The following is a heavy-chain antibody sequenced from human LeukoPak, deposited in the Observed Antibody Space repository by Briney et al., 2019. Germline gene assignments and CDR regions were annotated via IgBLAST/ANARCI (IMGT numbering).Heavy chain of an antibody. V-gene: IGHV4-39*07. D-gene: IGHD3-10*01. CDR2: IYYSGST. Sequence: PSETLSLTSAISGGSITNSSYYWGWIRQPPGKGLEWIGSIYYSGSTYYNPSLKSRVTISVDTSKNQFSLKLSSVTAADTAVYYCARIAGGFMVRGPWHQMDFDYWGQGTLVTVSS. CDR1: GGSITNSSYY. J-gene: IGHJ4*02. CDR3: ARIAGGFMVRGPWHQMDFDY.